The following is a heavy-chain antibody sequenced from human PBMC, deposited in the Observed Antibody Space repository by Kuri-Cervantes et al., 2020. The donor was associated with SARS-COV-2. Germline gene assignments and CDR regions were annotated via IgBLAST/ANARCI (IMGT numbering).Heavy chain of an antibody. J-gene: IGHJ6*02. Sequence: GESLKISCAASGFTFSSYSMNWVRQAPGKGLEWVSSISSSSSYIYYADSVKGRFTISRDNAKNSLYLQMNSLRAEDTAVYYCARLGLELRRSQPKPTRTSMDVWGQGTTVTVSS. CDR1: GFTFSSYS. CDR2: ISSSSSYI. CDR3: ARLGLELRRSQPKPTRTSMDV. D-gene: IGHD1-7*01. V-gene: IGHV3-21*01.